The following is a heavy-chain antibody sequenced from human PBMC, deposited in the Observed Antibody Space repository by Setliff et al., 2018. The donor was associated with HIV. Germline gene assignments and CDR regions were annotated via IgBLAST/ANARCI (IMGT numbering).Heavy chain of an antibody. V-gene: IGHV4-4*09. J-gene: IGHJ4*02. CDR3: ARGLSFYDPGGFDY. D-gene: IGHD3-22*01. CDR1: GGSISSYY. CDR2: IYTSGST. Sequence: SETLSLTCTVSGGSISSYYWSWIRPPPGKGLEWIGYIYTSGSTNYNPSLKSRVTIPVDTSKNQFSLKLSSVTAADTAVYYCARGLSFYDPGGFDYWGQGTLVTVSS.